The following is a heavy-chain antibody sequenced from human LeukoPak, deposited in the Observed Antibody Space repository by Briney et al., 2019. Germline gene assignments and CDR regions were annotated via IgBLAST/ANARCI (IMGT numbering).Heavy chain of an antibody. CDR2: ISAYNGNT. CDR3: ASPTYCGGDSYPRWYYGMDV. V-gene: IGHV1-18*01. CDR1: GYTFTSYG. J-gene: IGHJ6*02. D-gene: IGHD2-21*02. Sequence: ASVKVSCKASGYTFTSYGISWVRQAPGQGLEWMGWISAYNGNTNYAQKLQGRVTMTTDTSTSTAYMELRSLRSDDTAVYYCASPTYCGGDSYPRWYYGMDVWGQGTTVTVSS.